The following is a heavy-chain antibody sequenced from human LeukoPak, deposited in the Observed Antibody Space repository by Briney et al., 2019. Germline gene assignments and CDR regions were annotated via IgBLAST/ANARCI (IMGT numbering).Heavy chain of an antibody. D-gene: IGHD3-22*01. CDR2: IYYSGST. Sequence: PSETLSLTCTVSGGSINSYYWSWIRQPPGKGLEWIGYIYYSGSTNYNPSLKSRVTISVDTSKNQFSLRLSSVTAADTAVYYCARVTGYMIEDYFDYWGQGTLVTVAS. CDR1: GGSINSYY. J-gene: IGHJ4*02. CDR3: ARVTGYMIEDYFDY. V-gene: IGHV4-59*01.